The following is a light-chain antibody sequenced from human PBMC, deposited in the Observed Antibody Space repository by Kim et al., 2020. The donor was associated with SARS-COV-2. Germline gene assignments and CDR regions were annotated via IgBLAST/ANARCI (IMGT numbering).Light chain of an antibody. Sequence: DIQMTQSPSTLSASVGDRVTITCRPSQSISSWLALYQQKPGKAPKLLIYKASSLESGVPSRFSGSGSGTEFTLTISSLQPDDFATYYCQQYNSYQFTFGPGTKVDIK. CDR3: QQYNSYQFT. CDR2: KAS. V-gene: IGKV1-5*03. CDR1: QSISSW. J-gene: IGKJ3*01.